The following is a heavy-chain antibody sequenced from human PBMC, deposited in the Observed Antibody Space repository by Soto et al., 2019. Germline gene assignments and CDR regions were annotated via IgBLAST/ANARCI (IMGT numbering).Heavy chain of an antibody. Sequence: QVQLVQSGAEVKKPGSSVKVSCKASGGTFSSYAISWVRQAPGQGLEWMGGSIPIFGTANYAKKFQGRVTITADKSTSTANMELSSLRSEDTAVYYCAREGDGYNYSSDYWGQGTLVTVSS. CDR2: SIPIFGTA. V-gene: IGHV1-69*06. CDR3: AREGDGYNYSSDY. CDR1: GGTFSSYA. D-gene: IGHD5-12*01. J-gene: IGHJ4*02.